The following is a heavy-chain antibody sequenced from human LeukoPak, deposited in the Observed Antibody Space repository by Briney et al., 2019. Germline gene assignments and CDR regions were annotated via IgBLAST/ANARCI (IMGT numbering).Heavy chain of an antibody. J-gene: IGHJ4*02. Sequence: SETLSLTCTVSGGSISSYYWSWIRQPAGKGLEWIGRIYTSGSTNYNPSLKSRVTMSVDTSKNQFSLKLSSVTAADTAVYYCARWAPMTTVTGFDYWGQGTLVTVSS. D-gene: IGHD4-17*01. CDR2: IYTSGST. CDR1: GGSISSYY. CDR3: ARWAPMTTVTGFDY. V-gene: IGHV4-4*07.